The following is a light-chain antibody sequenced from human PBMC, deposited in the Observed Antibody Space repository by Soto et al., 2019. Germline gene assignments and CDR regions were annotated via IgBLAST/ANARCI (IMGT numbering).Light chain of an antibody. CDR1: QSVSSSY. V-gene: IGKV3-20*01. Sequence: EIVLTQSPGTLSLSPGERATLSCRASQSVSSSYLAWYQQKPGQAPRLLIYGASRRATGIPDRFSGSGSGTDFTLTISRLEPEDFAVYYCQQYGRSLTFGGGTKVEIK. CDR3: QQYGRSLT. J-gene: IGKJ4*01. CDR2: GAS.